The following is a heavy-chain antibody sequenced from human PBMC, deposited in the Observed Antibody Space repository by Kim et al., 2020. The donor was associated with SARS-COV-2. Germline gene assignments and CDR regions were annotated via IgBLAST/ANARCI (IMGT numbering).Heavy chain of an antibody. V-gene: IGHV3-33*06. D-gene: IGHD1-26*01. CDR2: VWYDGSQK. Sequence: GGSLRLSCVASGFTFRNYAIHWVRQAPGKGLEWVAVVWYDGSQKFYADSVKGRFTISRDNSKSTLYLQMNSLRVEDTAVYYCAKEGGSYKDYYGMDVWGQGTTVSVPS. CDR1: GFTFRNYA. CDR3: AKEGGSYKDYYGMDV. J-gene: IGHJ6*02.